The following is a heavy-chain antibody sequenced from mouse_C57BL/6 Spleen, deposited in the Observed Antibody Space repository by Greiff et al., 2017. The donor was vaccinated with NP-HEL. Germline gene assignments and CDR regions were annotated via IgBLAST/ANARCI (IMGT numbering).Heavy chain of an antibody. D-gene: IGHD1-1*01. V-gene: IGHV5-16*01. J-gene: IGHJ3*01. CDR2: INYDGSST. CDR3: AREGDYYGSSYGGAWFAY. Sequence: EVKLVESEGGLVQPGSSMKLSCTASGFTFSDYYMAWVRQVPEKGLEWVANINYDGSSTYYLDSLKSRFIISRDNAKNILYLQMSSLKSEDTATYYCAREGDYYGSSYGGAWFAYWGQGTLVTVSA. CDR1: GFTFSDYY.